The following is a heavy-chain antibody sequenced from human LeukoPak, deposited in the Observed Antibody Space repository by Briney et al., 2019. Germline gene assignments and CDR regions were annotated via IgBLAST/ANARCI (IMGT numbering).Heavy chain of an antibody. D-gene: IGHD2-15*01. CDR3: ALLYRDIVVVVAAQDY. Sequence: SETLSLTCAVYGGSFSGYYWSWIRQPPGKGLEWIGEINHSGSTNYNPSLKSRVTISVDTSKNQFSLKLSSVTAADTAVYYCALLYRDIVVVVAAQDYWGQGTLVTVSS. CDR1: GGSFSGYY. CDR2: INHSGST. V-gene: IGHV4-34*01. J-gene: IGHJ4*02.